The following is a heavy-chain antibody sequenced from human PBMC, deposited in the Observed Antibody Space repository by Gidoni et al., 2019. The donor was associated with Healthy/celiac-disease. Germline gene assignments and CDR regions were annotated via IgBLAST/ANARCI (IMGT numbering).Heavy chain of an antibody. Sequence: QVQLQESGPGLVKPSETLSLTCTVSGGSISSYYWSWIRQPPGKGLEWIGYIYYSGSTNYNPSLKSRVTISVDTSKNQFSLKLSSVTAADTAVYYCARHRHYGSGSSYYYYYGMDVWGQGTTVTVSS. CDR2: IYYSGST. CDR3: ARHRHYGSGSSYYYYYGMDV. D-gene: IGHD3-10*01. CDR1: GGSISSYY. J-gene: IGHJ6*02. V-gene: IGHV4-59*08.